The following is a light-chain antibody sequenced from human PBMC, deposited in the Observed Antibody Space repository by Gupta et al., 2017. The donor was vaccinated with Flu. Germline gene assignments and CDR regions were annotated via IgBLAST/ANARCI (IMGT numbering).Light chain of an antibody. CDR3: QQYNSYSWT. Sequence: DIQMTKSPSTLSASVGDRVAITCRASQSISTWLAWYQQKPGKAPKLLIYNASSLESGVPSRFSGSGSGTEFTLTISSLHPDDFATYYCQQYNSYSWTFGQGTKLEIK. V-gene: IGKV1-5*03. J-gene: IGKJ1*01. CDR1: QSISTW. CDR2: NAS.